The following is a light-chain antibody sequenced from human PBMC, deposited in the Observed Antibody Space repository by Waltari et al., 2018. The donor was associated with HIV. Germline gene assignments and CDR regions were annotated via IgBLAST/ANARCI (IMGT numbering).Light chain of an antibody. Sequence: DIVMTQSPDSLAVSLGERATINCKSSQSVLYSSNNKNYLAWYLQKPGQPPKLVIYWASTRESGVPDRFRGSGSGTDFTLTISNLQAEDVAVYYCQQYHSTPYTFGRGTQLKIK. CDR2: WAS. V-gene: IGKV4-1*01. CDR3: QQYHSTPYT. CDR1: QSVLYSSNNKNY. J-gene: IGKJ2*01.